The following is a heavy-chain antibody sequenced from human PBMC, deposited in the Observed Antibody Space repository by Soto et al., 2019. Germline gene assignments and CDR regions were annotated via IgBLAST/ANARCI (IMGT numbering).Heavy chain of an antibody. Sequence: QLQLQESGPGLVKPSETLSLTCTVSGGSISSSSYYWGWIRQPPGMGLEWIGSISYSGSTYYNPSVRSRVTISVDTSKNQFSLNMTSVTAADTAVYYCARRNHGSRPTTLWGGLVDTRDAFDIWGQGTKVTVSS. CDR1: GGSISSSSYY. J-gene: IGHJ3*02. V-gene: IGHV4-39*01. CDR2: ISYSGST. D-gene: IGHD7-27*01. CDR3: ARRNHGSRPTTLWGGLVDTRDAFDI.